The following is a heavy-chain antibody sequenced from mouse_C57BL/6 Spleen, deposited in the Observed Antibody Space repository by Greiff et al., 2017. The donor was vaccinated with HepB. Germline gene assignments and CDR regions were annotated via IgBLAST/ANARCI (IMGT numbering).Heavy chain of an antibody. D-gene: IGHD2-4*01. Sequence: QVQLQQSGPGLVQPSQSLSITCTVSGFSLTSYGVHWVRQSPGKGLEWLGVIWSGGSTDYNAAFISRLSISKDNSKSQVFFKKNSLQADDTAIYYCARNGNDYEGFAYWGQGTLVTVSA. J-gene: IGHJ3*01. V-gene: IGHV2-2*01. CDR2: IWSGGST. CDR1: GFSLTSYG. CDR3: ARNGNDYEGFAY.